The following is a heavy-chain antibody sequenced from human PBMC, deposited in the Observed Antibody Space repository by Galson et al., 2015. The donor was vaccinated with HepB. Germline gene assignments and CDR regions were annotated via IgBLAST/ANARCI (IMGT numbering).Heavy chain of an antibody. CDR2: ICGYNDNT. CDR3: ARNNSDNTGFDI. V-gene: IGHV1-18*01. J-gene: IGHJ3*02. D-gene: IGHD1/OR15-1a*01. CDR1: DYTFTSYG. Sequence: SVKVSCKASDYTFTSYGISWVRQAPGQGLEWMGWICGYNDNTHYAQRLQGRLTMTADTSTRTAYMEMRSLRSDDTAIYYCARNNSDNTGFDIWGQGTMVTVSS.